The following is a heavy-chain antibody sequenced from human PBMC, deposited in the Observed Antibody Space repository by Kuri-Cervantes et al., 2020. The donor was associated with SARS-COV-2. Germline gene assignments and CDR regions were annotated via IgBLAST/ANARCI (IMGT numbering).Heavy chain of an antibody. CDR3: ARGLAAAGMNWFDP. D-gene: IGHD6-13*01. CDR2: IYTSGST. CDR1: GGSISSGSYY. Sequence: LRLSCTVSGGSISSGSYYWSWIRQPAGKGLEWIGRIYTSGSTNYNPSLKSRVTISVDTSKNQFSLKLSSVTAADTAVYYCARGLAAAGMNWFDPWGQGTLVTVSS. V-gene: IGHV4-61*02. J-gene: IGHJ5*02.